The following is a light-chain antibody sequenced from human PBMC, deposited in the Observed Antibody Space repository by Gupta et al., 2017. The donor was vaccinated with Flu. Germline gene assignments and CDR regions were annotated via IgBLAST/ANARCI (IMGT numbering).Light chain of an antibody. Sequence: SSVLTQPPSVSVAPGQRARLTCGGDNIRSKSVHWYQQKPGQAPLLVMYDDSDRPSGVPERFSGSNPGKTATLSISRVEAGDEADYYCLVWDSGSDHLVFGGGTKLTVL. CDR1: NIRSKS. CDR2: DDS. J-gene: IGLJ2*01. V-gene: IGLV3-21*02. CDR3: LVWDSGSDHLV.